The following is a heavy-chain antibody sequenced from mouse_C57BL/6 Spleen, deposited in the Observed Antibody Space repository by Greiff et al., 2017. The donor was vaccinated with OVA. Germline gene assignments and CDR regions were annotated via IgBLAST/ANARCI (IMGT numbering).Heavy chain of an antibody. J-gene: IGHJ3*01. D-gene: IGHD1-1*01. V-gene: IGHV1-72*01. Sequence: QVQLQQPGAELVKPGASVKLSCKASGYTFTSYWMHWVKQRPGRGLAWIGRIAPNSGGTTYNEKFKGKATLTVDKPSSTAYMQLSSLTSEDSAVYYCARGYSYVSSWFAYWGQGTLVTVSA. CDR1: GYTFTSYW. CDR2: IAPNSGGT. CDR3: ARGYSYVSSWFAY.